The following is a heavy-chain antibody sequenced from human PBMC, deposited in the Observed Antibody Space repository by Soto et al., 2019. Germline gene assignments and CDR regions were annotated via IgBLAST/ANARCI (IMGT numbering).Heavy chain of an antibody. CDR1: GFTFSDYF. Sequence: QVQLVESGGGLVKPGGSLRLSCAASGFTFSDYFMSWIRQAPGKGLEWVSYISGSSDYTDYADSVKGRFTISRDNAKKSLYLQMNSLRVEDTAVYYCAAPYGRAVAGDAFDIWGQGTMVTVSS. V-gene: IGHV3-11*05. CDR3: AAPYGRAVAGDAFDI. CDR2: ISGSSDYT. D-gene: IGHD6-19*01. J-gene: IGHJ3*02.